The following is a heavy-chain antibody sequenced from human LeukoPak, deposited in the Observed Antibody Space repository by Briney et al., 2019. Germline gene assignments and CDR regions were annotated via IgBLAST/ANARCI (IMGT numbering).Heavy chain of an antibody. V-gene: IGHV4-59*01. CDR1: GGSISSYY. J-gene: IGHJ5*02. Sequence: PSETLSLTCTVSGGSISSYYWSWIRQPPGKGLEWIGYIYYSGSTNYNPSLKSRVTISVDTSKNQFSLKLSSVTAADTAVYYCARDSYSESEGFDPWGQGTLVTVSS. CDR2: IYYSGST. CDR3: ARDSYSESEGFDP. D-gene: IGHD3-16*01.